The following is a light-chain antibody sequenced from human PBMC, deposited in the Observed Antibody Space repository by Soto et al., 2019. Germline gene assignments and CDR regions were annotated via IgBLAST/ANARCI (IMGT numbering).Light chain of an antibody. CDR3: QERTGWPPWT. J-gene: IGKJ1*01. Sequence: EIVLTQSPATLSLSPGVRATLSCRPSQSVSLSLAWYRQKPGQAPRLLIYDASKRASGFPARFSGSGSGTDFTLTIGSLEPEDFAVYYCQERTGWPPWTFGQGSKVEI. CDR2: DAS. CDR1: QSVSLS. V-gene: IGKV3-11*01.